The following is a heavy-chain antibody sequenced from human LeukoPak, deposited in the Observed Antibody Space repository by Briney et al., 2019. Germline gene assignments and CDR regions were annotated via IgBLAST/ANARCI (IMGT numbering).Heavy chain of an antibody. D-gene: IGHD3-22*01. V-gene: IGHV3-23*01. CDR3: ARDPEYYYDSSGYTHFDY. CDR2: ISGSGGST. Sequence: PGGSLRLSCAASGFTFSTYAMSWVRQAPGKGLEWVSGISGSGGSTYYADSVKGRFTISRDNAKNTLYLQMNSLRAEDTAVYYCARDPEYYYDSSGYTHFDYWGQGTLVTVSS. CDR1: GFTFSTYA. J-gene: IGHJ4*02.